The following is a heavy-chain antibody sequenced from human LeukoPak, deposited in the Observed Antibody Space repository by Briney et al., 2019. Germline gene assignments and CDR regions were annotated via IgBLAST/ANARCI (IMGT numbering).Heavy chain of an antibody. J-gene: IGHJ6*02. CDR3: AKGRNVLRYPYGMDV. CDR2: ISGSGGST. Sequence: GSLRLSCAASGFTFSSYAMSWVRQAPGKGLEWVSAISGSGGSTYYADSVKGRFTISRDNSKNTLYLQMNSLRAEDTAVYYCAKGRNVLRYPYGMDVWGQGTTVTVSS. D-gene: IGHD3-9*01. CDR1: GFTFSSYA. V-gene: IGHV3-23*01.